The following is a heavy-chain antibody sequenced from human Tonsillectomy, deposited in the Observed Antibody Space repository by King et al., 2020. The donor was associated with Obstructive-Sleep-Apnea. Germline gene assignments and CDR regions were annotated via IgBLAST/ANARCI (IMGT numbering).Heavy chain of an antibody. Sequence: VQLVESGGGLVQPGGSLRLSCAASGFTFRSYFMRWVRQAPGKGLEWVANIKEDGSEKYYVDSVKGRFTISRDNAKNSLYLQMNTLRSEDTAVYFCASINGYTSTWYYYWGQGTLVTVSS. D-gene: IGHD6-13*01. CDR2: IKEDGSEK. CDR3: ASINGYTSTWYYY. V-gene: IGHV3-7*01. J-gene: IGHJ4*02. CDR1: GFTFRSYF.